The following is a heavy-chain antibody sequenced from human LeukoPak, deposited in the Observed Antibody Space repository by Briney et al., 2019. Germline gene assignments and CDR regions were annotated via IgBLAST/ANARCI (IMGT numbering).Heavy chain of an antibody. CDR3: SRGAVNWFET. J-gene: IGHJ5*02. D-gene: IGHD6-19*01. CDR2: ISKRGRT. CDR1: GGSIGSCF. Sequence: ETLSLTCSVSGGSIGSCFGSCIPRPPGKGREGIGYISKRGRTNNNSAREGRVTISIRKSKNQSSLKVTSATAAGQAVYFRSRGAVNWFETCGEGNLVTVS. V-gene: IGHV4-59*13.